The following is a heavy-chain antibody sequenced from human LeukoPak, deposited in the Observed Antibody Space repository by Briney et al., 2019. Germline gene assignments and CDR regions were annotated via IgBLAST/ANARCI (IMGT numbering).Heavy chain of an antibody. V-gene: IGHV3-30*03. J-gene: IGHJ4*02. CDR1: GLTFSSYG. D-gene: IGHD5-18*01. CDR2: ISFDGGNK. Sequence: PGGSLRLSCAASGLTFSSYGMHWVRQAPGKGLEWVAVISFDGGNKYYADSVKGRFTISRDNSNNTLYLQMNSLRLEDTAVYYCARPTDNYGFGYWGQGTLVTVSS. CDR3: ARPTDNYGFGY.